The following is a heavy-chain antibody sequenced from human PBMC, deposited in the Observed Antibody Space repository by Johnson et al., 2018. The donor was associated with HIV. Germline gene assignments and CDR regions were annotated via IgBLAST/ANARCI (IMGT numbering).Heavy chain of an antibody. CDR2: ISWNSGSI. CDR3: AKERGKRWLHPRDAFDI. V-gene: IGHV3-9*01. Sequence: QLVESGGGLVQPGRSLRLSCAASGFTFDDYAMHWVRQAPGKGLEWVSGISWNSGSIGYSDSVKGRFTISRDNSKNTLYLRMNSLRAEDTAVYYCAKERGKRWLHPRDAFDIWGQGTMFTVSS. CDR1: GFTFDDYA. D-gene: IGHD5-24*01. J-gene: IGHJ3*02.